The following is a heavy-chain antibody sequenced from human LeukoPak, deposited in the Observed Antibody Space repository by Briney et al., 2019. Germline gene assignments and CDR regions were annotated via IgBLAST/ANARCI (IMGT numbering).Heavy chain of an antibody. J-gene: IGHJ4*02. CDR3: AREGHHTSLVGYCSSTSCYSFDY. D-gene: IGHD2-2*01. CDR2: IFYPGST. V-gene: IGHV4-39*07. CDR1: GGSISSSTYY. Sequence: SETLSLTCTVSGGSISSSTYYWGWIRQPPGKGLEWIGSIFYPGSTYYNPSLKSRVTISVDRSKNQFSLKLSSVTAADTAVYYSAREGHHTSLVGYCSSTSCYSFDYWGQGTLVTVSS.